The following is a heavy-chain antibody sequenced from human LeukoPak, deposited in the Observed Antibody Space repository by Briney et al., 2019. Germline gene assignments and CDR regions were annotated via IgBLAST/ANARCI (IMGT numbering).Heavy chain of an antibody. Sequence: GASVKVSCKVSGYTLTELSMHWVRQAPGKGLEWMGGFDPEDGETIYAQKFQGRVTMTTDTSTSTAYMELRSLRSDDTAVYYCARDLYQGGDWNPGGFDYWGQGTLVTVSS. CDR3: ARDLYQGGDWNPGGFDY. D-gene: IGHD2-21*01. CDR2: FDPEDGET. J-gene: IGHJ4*02. CDR1: GYTLTELS. V-gene: IGHV1-24*01.